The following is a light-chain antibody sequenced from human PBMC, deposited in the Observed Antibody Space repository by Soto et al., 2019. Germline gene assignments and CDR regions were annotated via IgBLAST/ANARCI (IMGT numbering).Light chain of an antibody. CDR2: SNS. CDR3: AVWDDSMTGSYV. J-gene: IGLJ1*01. Sequence: QSVLTQPPSASGTPGHRVTISCSGSSSNIGRHTVNWYQHLPGTAPKLLIYSNSQRPSGVPDRFFGSKSGTSASLAISGLQSEDVADYYCAVWDDSMTGSYVFVAGTKVPVL. V-gene: IGLV1-44*01. CDR1: SSNIGRHT.